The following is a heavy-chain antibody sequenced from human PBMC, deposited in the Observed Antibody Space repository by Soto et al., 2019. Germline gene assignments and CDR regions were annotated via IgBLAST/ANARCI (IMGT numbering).Heavy chain of an antibody. V-gene: IGHV1-69*13. CDR2: IIPIFGTA. CDR3: ARCVRDNWNNDAFDI. Sequence: GASVKVSCKASGGTFSSYAISWVRQAPGQGLEWMGGIIPIFGTANYAQKFQGRVTITADESTSTAYMELSSLRSEDTAVYYCARCVRDNWNNDAFDIWGQGTMVTVSS. D-gene: IGHD1-1*01. CDR1: GGTFSSYA. J-gene: IGHJ3*02.